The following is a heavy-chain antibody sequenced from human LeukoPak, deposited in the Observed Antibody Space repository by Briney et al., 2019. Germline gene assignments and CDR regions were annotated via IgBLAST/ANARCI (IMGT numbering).Heavy chain of an antibody. CDR1: GFTVSSNY. CDR2: IYSGGST. J-gene: IGHJ3*02. CDR3: AREYYDNSGGEDAFDI. V-gene: IGHV3-53*01. D-gene: IGHD3-22*01. Sequence: PGGSLRLSCAASGFTVSSNYMNWVRQAPGKGLEWVSVIYSGGSTFYADSVEGRFTISRDNSNSTLYLQMNSLRAEDTAMYYCAREYYDNSGGEDAFDIWGPGTMVTVSS.